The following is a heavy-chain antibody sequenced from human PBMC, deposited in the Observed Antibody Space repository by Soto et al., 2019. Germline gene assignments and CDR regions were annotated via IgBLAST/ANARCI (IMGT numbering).Heavy chain of an antibody. CDR3: AKDMQSYGDYDDYCYGMDV. V-gene: IGHV3-30*18. CDR1: GFTFSTYG. D-gene: IGHD5-12*01. Sequence: QVQLVESGGGEVQPGRSLTISCAASGFTFSTYGMHWVRQTPGKGLEWVAVISYDGTNKFYSDSVKGRFTISRDNFKNTLTLQMHSLRAYDTAVYSCAKDMQSYGDYDDYCYGMDVWGRGTRVTVSS. J-gene: IGHJ6*02. CDR2: ISYDGTNK.